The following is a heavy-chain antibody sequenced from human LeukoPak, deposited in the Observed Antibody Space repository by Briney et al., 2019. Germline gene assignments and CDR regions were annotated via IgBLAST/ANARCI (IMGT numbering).Heavy chain of an antibody. Sequence: GASVKVSCKASGYTFTGYDMHWVRQAPGQGLEWMGIINPSGGSTSYAQKFQGRVTMTRGMSTSTVYMELSSLRSEDTAVYYCARAFDGYNPYYFDYWGQGTLVTVSS. CDR3: ARAFDGYNPYYFDY. J-gene: IGHJ4*02. CDR2: INPSGGST. CDR1: GYTFTGYD. V-gene: IGHV1-46*01. D-gene: IGHD5-24*01.